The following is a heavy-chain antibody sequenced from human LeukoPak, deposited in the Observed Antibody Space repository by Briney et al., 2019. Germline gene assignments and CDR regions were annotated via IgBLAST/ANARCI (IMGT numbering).Heavy chain of an antibody. J-gene: IGHJ4*02. CDR1: GGSISSYY. CDR3: ARGKYYYDSSGYFRFDY. Sequence: SETLSLTCTVSGGSISSYYWSWIRQPAGKGLEWIGRIYTSGSTNYNPSLKSRVTMSVDTSKNQFSLKLSSVTAADTAVYYCARGKYYYDSSGYFRFDYWGQGTLVTVSS. V-gene: IGHV4-4*07. D-gene: IGHD3-22*01. CDR2: IYTSGST.